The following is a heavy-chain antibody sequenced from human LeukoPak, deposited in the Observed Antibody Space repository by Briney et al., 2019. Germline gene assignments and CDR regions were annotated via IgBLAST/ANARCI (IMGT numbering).Heavy chain of an antibody. V-gene: IGHV4-39*07. CDR3: ARDLDITGTTYDY. D-gene: IGHD1-20*01. CDR2: IYHSGST. J-gene: IGHJ4*02. Sequence: SETLSLTCTVSGGSISSSSYYWGWIRQPPGKGLEWIGSIYHSGSTYYNPSLKSRVTISVDTSKNQFSLKLSSVTAADTAVYYCARDLDITGTTYDYWGQGTLVTVSS. CDR1: GGSISSSSYY.